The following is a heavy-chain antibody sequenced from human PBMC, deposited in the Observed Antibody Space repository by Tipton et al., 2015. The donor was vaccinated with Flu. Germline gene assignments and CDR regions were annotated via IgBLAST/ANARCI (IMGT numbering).Heavy chain of an antibody. J-gene: IGHJ6*04. D-gene: IGHD3-10*01. V-gene: IGHV3-23*01. CDR2: ISGSGSST. CDR3: AKVGFLDV. CDR1: GFTFSIFA. Sequence: SLRLSCAASGFTFSIFAMNWVRQSPGKGPEWVSGISGSGSSTFYADSVKGRFTISRHNSNKTLFLQMNSLRVEDTAVYYCAKVGFLDVWGKGTTVTISS.